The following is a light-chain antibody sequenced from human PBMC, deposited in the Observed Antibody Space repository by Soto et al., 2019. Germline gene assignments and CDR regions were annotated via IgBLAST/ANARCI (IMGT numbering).Light chain of an antibody. CDR3: TSYTSSSTFYV. CDR1: NSDVGGYNY. CDR2: EVS. Sequence: SALTQPASVSGSPGQSITISCTGTNSDVGGYNYVSWYQQHPGKAPKLMIYEVSNRPSGVSNRFSGSKSGNTASLTISGLQAEDEADYYCTSYTSSSTFYVFGTGTKLTVL. J-gene: IGLJ1*01. V-gene: IGLV2-14*01.